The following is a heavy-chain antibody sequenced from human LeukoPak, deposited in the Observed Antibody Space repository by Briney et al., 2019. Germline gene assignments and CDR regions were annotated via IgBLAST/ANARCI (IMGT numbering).Heavy chain of an antibody. CDR2: ITSDGGST. CDR3: ARVTSSRGAIDI. D-gene: IGHD6-13*01. Sequence: GGSLSLSCAASVFTFIRYCMYWVRRAPRRGLVWVSRITSDGGSTTYAESVKGRFTISRDNAKNTLSLQMNSLRAEDTAVYYCARVTSSRGAIDIWGQGTMVTVSS. CDR1: VFTFIRYC. J-gene: IGHJ3*02. V-gene: IGHV3-74*01.